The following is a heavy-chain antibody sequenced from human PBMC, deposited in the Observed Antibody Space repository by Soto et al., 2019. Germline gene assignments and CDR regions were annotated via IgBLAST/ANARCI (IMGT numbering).Heavy chain of an antibody. V-gene: IGHV4-59*01. CDR1: GGSISSYY. Sequence: QVQLQESGPGLVKPSETLSLTCTVSGGSISSYYWSWIRQPPGKGLEWIGYIYYSGSTNYNPSLKSRVTISVDTSKNQFSLKLSSVTAADTAVYYCARVGTGTTLIDYWGQGTLVTVSS. CDR3: ARVGTGTTLIDY. CDR2: IYYSGST. J-gene: IGHJ4*02. D-gene: IGHD1-7*01.